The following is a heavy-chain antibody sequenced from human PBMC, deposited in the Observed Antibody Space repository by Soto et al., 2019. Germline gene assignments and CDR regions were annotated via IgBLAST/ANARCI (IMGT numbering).Heavy chain of an antibody. V-gene: IGHV3-30*18. J-gene: IGHJ4*02. CDR1: GFTFIDFG. CDR2: LSYDGSNR. CDR3: AKAPPPEYRLAY. D-gene: IGHD6-19*01. Sequence: GGSLRLSCTASGFTFIDFGMHWGRQAPGKGLEWVAVLSYDGSNRYYADSVKGRFTISRDNSKNTVYLQMSSLRADDSAVYYCAKAPPPEYRLAYWGQGTLVTVSS.